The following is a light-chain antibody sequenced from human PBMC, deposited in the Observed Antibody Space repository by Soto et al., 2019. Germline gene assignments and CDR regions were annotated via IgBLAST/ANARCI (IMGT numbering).Light chain of an antibody. J-gene: IGLJ1*01. CDR1: SSVVGSYDY. V-gene: IGLV2-11*01. CDR3: CSYVGRYIFV. Sequence: QSALTQPRSVSGSPGQSVTISCTGTSSVVGSYDYVSWYQQHPGMAPKLMIYEVAKRPSGVSNRFSGSTSGNTASLTISGLQAEDDAEYYCCSYVGRYIFVFGTGTKVTVL. CDR2: EVA.